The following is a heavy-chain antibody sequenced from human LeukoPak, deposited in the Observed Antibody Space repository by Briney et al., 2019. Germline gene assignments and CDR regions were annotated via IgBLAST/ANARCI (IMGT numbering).Heavy chain of an antibody. Sequence: PGGSLRLSCAASGFTFRNHGMHWVRQAPDKGLEWVAVIWYDGSNKYYGGSVKGRFTTSRDNSKNMLYLQINSLRAEDTAVYFCVRDRSARYLDYWGQGTLVTVSS. J-gene: IGHJ4*02. CDR2: IWYDGSNK. CDR1: GFTFRNHG. CDR3: VRDRSARYLDY. V-gene: IGHV3-33*01.